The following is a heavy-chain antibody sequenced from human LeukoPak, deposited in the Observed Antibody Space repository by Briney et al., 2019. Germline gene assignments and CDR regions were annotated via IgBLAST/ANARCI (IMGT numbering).Heavy chain of an antibody. CDR1: GFTFSSYS. V-gene: IGHV3-21*01. CDR3: ARGPGHGNPEDTWFY. Sequence: PGGSLRLSCAASGFTFSSYSMNWVRQAPGKGLEWVSSISSSSSYIYYADSVKGRFTISRDNAKNSLYLQMNSLRAEDTAVYYCARGPGHGNPEDTWFYWGQGTLVTVSS. D-gene: IGHD4-23*01. J-gene: IGHJ4*02. CDR2: ISSSSSYI.